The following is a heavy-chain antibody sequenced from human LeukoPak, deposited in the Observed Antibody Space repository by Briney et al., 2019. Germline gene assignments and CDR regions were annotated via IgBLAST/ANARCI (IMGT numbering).Heavy chain of an antibody. J-gene: IGHJ4*02. CDR3: TTDRSGYCSSTSCYTVFGFWQLAPDFDY. Sequence: GGSLRLSCAASGFTFSNAWMSWVRQAPGKGLEWVGRIKSKTDGGTTDYAAPVKGRFTISRDDSKNTLYLQMSSLKTEDTAVYYCTTDRSGYCSSTSCYTVFGFWQLAPDFDYWGQGTLVTVSS. D-gene: IGHD2-2*02. V-gene: IGHV3-15*01. CDR1: GFTFSNAW. CDR2: IKSKTDGGTT.